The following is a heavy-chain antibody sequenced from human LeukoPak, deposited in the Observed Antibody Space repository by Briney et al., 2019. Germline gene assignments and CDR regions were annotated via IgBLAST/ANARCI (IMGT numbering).Heavy chain of an antibody. J-gene: IGHJ4*02. D-gene: IGHD3-10*01. CDR3: AKGASPFRFRESQDY. CDR1: GFTFSSSA. CDR2: ISGSGGST. V-gene: IGHV3-23*01. Sequence: PGGSLRLSCAASGFTFSSSAMSWVRQAPGKGLEWVSAISGSGGSTYYADSVKGRFTISRDNSKNTLYLQMNSLRAEDTAVYYCAKGASPFRFRESQDYWGQGTLVTVSS.